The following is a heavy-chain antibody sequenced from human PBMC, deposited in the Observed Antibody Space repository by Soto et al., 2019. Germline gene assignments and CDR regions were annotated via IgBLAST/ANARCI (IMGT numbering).Heavy chain of an antibody. D-gene: IGHD1-26*01. CDR3: ATSGELLRYYYYGMDV. Sequence: QVQLVQSGAEVKKPGASVKVSCKASGYTFTSYDINWVRQATGQGLEWMGWMNPNSGNTGYAQKFQGRVTMTRNTSISTAYMELSSLRSEDTAVYYCATSGELLRYYYYGMDVWGQGTTVTVSS. J-gene: IGHJ6*02. CDR1: GYTFTSYD. CDR2: MNPNSGNT. V-gene: IGHV1-8*01.